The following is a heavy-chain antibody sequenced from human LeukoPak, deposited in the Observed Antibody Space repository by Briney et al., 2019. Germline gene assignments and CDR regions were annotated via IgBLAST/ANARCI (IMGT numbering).Heavy chain of an antibody. Sequence: GGSLRLSCAASGFTFSSYSMNWVRQAPGKGLEWVSYISSSSSTIYYADSVKGRFTISRDNAKNSLYLQMNSLRAEDTAVYYCARVRYWWRYCSSTSCYTSLGAESTPFDPWGQGTLVTVSS. CDR2: ISSSSSTI. CDR1: GFTFSSYS. D-gene: IGHD2-2*02. CDR3: ARVRYWWRYCSSTSCYTSLGAESTPFDP. V-gene: IGHV3-48*04. J-gene: IGHJ5*02.